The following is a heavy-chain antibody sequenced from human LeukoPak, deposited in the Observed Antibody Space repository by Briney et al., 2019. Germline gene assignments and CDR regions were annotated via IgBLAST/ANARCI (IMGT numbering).Heavy chain of an antibody. CDR3: ARTRDLGPDY. CDR2: TYYRSKWYY. CDR1: GDSVSSNSAA. D-gene: IGHD1-26*01. V-gene: IGHV6-1*01. Sequence: KPSQTLPLTCVISGDSVSSNSAAWNWIRQSPSRGLEWLGRTYYRSKWYYHYAVSMKSRITVNPDTTKNQFSLQLNSVTPEDTAVYYCARTRDLGPDYWGQGTLVTVSS. J-gene: IGHJ4*02.